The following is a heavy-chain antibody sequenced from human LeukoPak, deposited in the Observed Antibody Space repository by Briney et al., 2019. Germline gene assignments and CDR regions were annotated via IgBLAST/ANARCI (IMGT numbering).Heavy chain of an antibody. CDR2: INPSAGSG. CDR3: AREGGGGIDIEPSFDY. D-gene: IGHD2-15*01. V-gene: IGHV1-46*01. CDR1: GYTFTRYF. J-gene: IGHJ4*02. Sequence: AAGKVSCKASGYTFTRYFIHWVRQAPGRGLEWMGTINPSAGSGGYAQKFQGRVTMTRDTSTSTVYMELSSLRSEDTAVYYCAREGGGGIDIEPSFDYWGQGTLVTVSS.